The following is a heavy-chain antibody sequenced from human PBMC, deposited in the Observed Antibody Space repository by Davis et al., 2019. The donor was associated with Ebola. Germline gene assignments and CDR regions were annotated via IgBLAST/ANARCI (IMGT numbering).Heavy chain of an antibody. Sequence: PGGSLRLSCAASGFTFSDYYMSWVRQAPGKGLEWVSGISSSGDSTYYADSVKGRFTISRDNSKNTLYLQMNSLRAEDTAVYYCAKGWGSSGWYYFDYWGQGTLVTVSS. CDR2: ISSSGDST. J-gene: IGHJ4*02. D-gene: IGHD6-19*01. CDR3: AKGWGSSGWYYFDY. V-gene: IGHV3-23*01. CDR1: GFTFSDYY.